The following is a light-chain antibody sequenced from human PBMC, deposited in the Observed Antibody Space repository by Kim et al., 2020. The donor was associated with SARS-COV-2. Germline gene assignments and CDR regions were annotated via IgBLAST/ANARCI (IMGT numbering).Light chain of an antibody. CDR3: QQYNGWPPYS. V-gene: IGKV3-15*01. CDR2: GAS. CDR1: QSISSN. Sequence: SPGERAARACAASQSISSNLAWYQQKPGQAPRLLIYGASTRATGVPARFSGDESGTEFTLTISSLQSEDFAVYYCQQYNGWPPYSFGQGTKLEIK. J-gene: IGKJ2*03.